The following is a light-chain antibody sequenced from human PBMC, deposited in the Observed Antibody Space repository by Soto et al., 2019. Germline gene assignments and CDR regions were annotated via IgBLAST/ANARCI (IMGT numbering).Light chain of an antibody. CDR1: QSVSSSY. CDR3: QQYGSSPPIT. CDR2: GAS. J-gene: IGKJ5*01. Sequence: EIVLTQSPGTLSLSPGERATLSCRASQSVSSSYLAWYQQKPGQAPRLLIYGASSRATGIPDRFSGSGSGTDFTLTISRLEPEDFAGYYCQQYGSSPPITFGQGTLLEIK. V-gene: IGKV3-20*01.